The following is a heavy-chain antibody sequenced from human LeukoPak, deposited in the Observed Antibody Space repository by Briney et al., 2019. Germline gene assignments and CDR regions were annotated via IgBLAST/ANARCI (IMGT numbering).Heavy chain of an antibody. D-gene: IGHD3-10*01. J-gene: IGHJ4*02. Sequence: TSETLSLTCAVYGGSFSGYYWSWIRQPPGKGLEWIGEINHSGSTNYNPSLKSRVTISVDTSKNQFSLKLSSVTAADTAVYYCARHGYDYYGSGSLSPFDYWGQGTLVTVSS. V-gene: IGHV4-34*01. CDR3: ARHGYDYYGSGSLSPFDY. CDR1: GGSFSGYY. CDR2: INHSGST.